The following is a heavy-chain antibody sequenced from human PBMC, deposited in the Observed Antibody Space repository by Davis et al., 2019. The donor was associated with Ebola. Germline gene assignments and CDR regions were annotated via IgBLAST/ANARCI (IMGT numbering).Heavy chain of an antibody. D-gene: IGHD3-3*01. Sequence: ASVKVSCKASGYTFTGYYMHWVRQAPGQGLEWMGIINPSGGSTSYAQKFQGRVTMTRDTSTSTVYMELSSLRSEDTAVYYCARGLLRFLEWFTIDPWGQGTLVTVSS. CDR3: ARGLLRFLEWFTIDP. V-gene: IGHV1-46*01. J-gene: IGHJ5*02. CDR2: INPSGGST. CDR1: GYTFTGYY.